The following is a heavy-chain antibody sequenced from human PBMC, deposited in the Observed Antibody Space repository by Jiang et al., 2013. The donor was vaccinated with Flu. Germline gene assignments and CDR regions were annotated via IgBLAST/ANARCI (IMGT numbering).Heavy chain of an antibody. Sequence: KPTQTLTLTCTFSGFSLSTSAMCVSWIRQPPGKALEWLARIDWDDDKYYSTSLKTRLTISKDTSKNQVVLTLTNMDPVDTATYYCARIHCGSTFSHFDYWGQGTLVTVSS. D-gene: IGHD2-2*01. CDR3: ARIHCGSTFSHFDY. CDR1: GFSLSTSAMC. CDR2: IDWDDDK. V-gene: IGHV2-70*11. J-gene: IGHJ4*02.